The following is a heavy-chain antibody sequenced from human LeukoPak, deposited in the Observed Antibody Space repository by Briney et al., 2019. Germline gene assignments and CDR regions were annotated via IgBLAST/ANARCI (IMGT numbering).Heavy chain of an antibody. J-gene: IGHJ6*03. CDR3: ARGGGYCSGGSCYTYYYMDV. D-gene: IGHD2-15*01. Sequence: GGSLRLSCAASGFTFSSYSMNWVRQAPGKGLEWVSSISSSSSYIYYADSVKGRFTISRDNAKNSLYLQMNSLRAEDTAVYYCARGGGYCSGGSCYTYYYMDVWGKGTTVTVSS. V-gene: IGHV3-21*01. CDR2: ISSSSSYI. CDR1: GFTFSSYS.